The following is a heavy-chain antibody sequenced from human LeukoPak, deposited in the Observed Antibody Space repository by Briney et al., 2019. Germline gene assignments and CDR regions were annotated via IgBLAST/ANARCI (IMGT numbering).Heavy chain of an antibody. CDR1: GFTFTSYA. V-gene: IGHV3-23*01. CDR3: AKMMGYYGSGSYFDY. J-gene: IGHJ4*02. D-gene: IGHD3-10*01. Sequence: GGTLRLSCAVSGFTFTSYAMNWVRQAPGKGLEWVSSISGIGGSTYYADSVKGRFTISRDKSKNTLYLQMNSLRAEDTAVYYCAKMMGYYGSGSYFDYWGQGTLVTVSS. CDR2: ISGIGGST.